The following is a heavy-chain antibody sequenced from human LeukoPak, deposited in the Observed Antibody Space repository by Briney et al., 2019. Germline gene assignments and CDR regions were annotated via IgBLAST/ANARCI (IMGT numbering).Heavy chain of an antibody. CDR1: GGSFSGYF. CDR3: ASGPGTSVIRGVSPKN. V-gene: IGHV4-34*01. Sequence: SETLSLTCAVYGGSFSGYFCWIRQSPGKGLEWIGEINHRGVTNYSPSLGGRVSIFTDRSLNQFSLRLTSVTAADTGTYYCASGPGTSVIRGVSPKNWGQRTPVTVSS. CDR2: INHRGVT. D-gene: IGHD3-10*01. J-gene: IGHJ4*02.